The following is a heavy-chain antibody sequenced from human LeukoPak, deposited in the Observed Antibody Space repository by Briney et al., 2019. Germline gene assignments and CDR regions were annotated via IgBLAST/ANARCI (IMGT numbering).Heavy chain of an antibody. D-gene: IGHD4-17*01. CDR3: ARGGADYVIGY. CDR1: AFTFSSYW. V-gene: IGHV3-7*01. CDR2: IDQDGSEK. Sequence: GGSLRLSCAASAFTFSSYWMSWVRQAPGNGLEWVANIDQDGSEKYYVESMKGRITISRDTAKNSLYLQMNNLRAEDTAVYYCARGGADYVIGYWGQGTLVTVSS. J-gene: IGHJ4*02.